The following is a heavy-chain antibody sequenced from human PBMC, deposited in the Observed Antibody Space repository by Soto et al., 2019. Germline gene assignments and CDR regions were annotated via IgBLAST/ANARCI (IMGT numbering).Heavy chain of an antibody. Sequence: GGSLRLCCAASGFTFDDFGMHWVRQASGKGLEWVSGISWDSSSIQYADSVKGRFTTSRDNPKKSLYLQMNSLRPEDTALYYCVKDSGYSSMFDPWGQGTLVTVSS. CDR2: ISWDSSSI. V-gene: IGHV3-9*01. D-gene: IGHD6-13*01. CDR3: VKDSGYSSMFDP. J-gene: IGHJ5*02. CDR1: GFTFDDFG.